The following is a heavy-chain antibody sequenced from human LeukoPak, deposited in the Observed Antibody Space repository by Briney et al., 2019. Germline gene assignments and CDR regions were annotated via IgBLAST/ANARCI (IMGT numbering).Heavy chain of an antibody. D-gene: IGHD2-2*01. J-gene: IGHJ6*03. V-gene: IGHV1-69*02. CDR1: GGTFSSYT. CDR2: IIPILGIA. CDR3: ARVPCSSTSCYRYYYYVDV. Sequence: SVKVSCKASGGTFSSYTISWVRQAPGQGLEWMGRIIPILGIANYAQKFQGRVTITADKSTSTAYMELSSLRSEDTAVYYCARVPCSSTSCYRYYYYVDVWGKGTTVTVSS.